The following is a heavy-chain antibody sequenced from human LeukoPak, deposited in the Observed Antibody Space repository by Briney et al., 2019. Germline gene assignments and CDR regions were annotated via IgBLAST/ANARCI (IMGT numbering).Heavy chain of an antibody. J-gene: IGHJ4*02. D-gene: IGHD1-26*01. CDR2: INLDGREK. Sequence: GGSLRLSCVVSGLTFSSNWMRWFRQAPGKGLEWVANINLDGREKNYADSVKGRFTITRDNAKNSLYLQMNSLRAEDSAMYYCARDARRSYLFDYWGQGTLVTVSS. CDR3: ARDARRSYLFDY. V-gene: IGHV3-7*01. CDR1: GLTFSSNW.